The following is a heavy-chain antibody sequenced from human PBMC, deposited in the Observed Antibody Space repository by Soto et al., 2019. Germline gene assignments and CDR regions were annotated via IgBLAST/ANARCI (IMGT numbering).Heavy chain of an antibody. Sequence: PGGSLRLSCAASGFTFSSYSMNWVRQAPGKGLEWVSSISSSSSYIYYADSVKGRFTISRDNAKNSLYLQMNSLRAEDTAVYYCARDRVRFLEWSLDYWGQGTLVTVSS. CDR2: ISSSSSYI. CDR1: GFTFSSYS. V-gene: IGHV3-21*01. J-gene: IGHJ4*02. CDR3: ARDRVRFLEWSLDY. D-gene: IGHD3-3*01.